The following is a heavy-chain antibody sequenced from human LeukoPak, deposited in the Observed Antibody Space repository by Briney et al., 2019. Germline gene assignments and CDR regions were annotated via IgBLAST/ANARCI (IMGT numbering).Heavy chain of an antibody. CDR1: GDSISGSNYH. Sequence: PSETLSLTCTVSGDSISGSNYHWGWIRQPPGKGLEWLGTVHHTGRAFYNPSLRGRTTVSVDTSKNQFSLKLTSVAAADTAVYYCAREPGAWGQGTLVTVS. CDR2: VHHTGRA. V-gene: IGHV4-39*07. CDR3: AREPGA. J-gene: IGHJ5*02.